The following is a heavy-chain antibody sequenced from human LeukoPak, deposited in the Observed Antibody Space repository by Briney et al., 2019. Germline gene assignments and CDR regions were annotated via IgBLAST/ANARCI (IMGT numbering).Heavy chain of an antibody. CDR1: GGSISSGSYY. Sequence: SETLSLTCTVSGGSISSGSYYWSWIRQPAGKGLEWIGRIYTSGSTNYNPSLKSRVTMSVDTSKNQFSLKLSSVTAADTAVYYCAREGIQLWLKDGRFDPWGQGTLVTVSS. CDR3: AREGIQLWLKDGRFDP. V-gene: IGHV4-61*02. J-gene: IGHJ5*02. CDR2: IYTSGST. D-gene: IGHD5-18*01.